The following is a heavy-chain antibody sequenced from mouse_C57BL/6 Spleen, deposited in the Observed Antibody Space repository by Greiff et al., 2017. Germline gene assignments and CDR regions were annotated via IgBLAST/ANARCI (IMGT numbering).Heavy chain of an antibody. D-gene: IGHD4-1*01. CDR1: GYTFTSYG. V-gene: IGHV1-81*01. CDR2: IYPRSGNT. Sequence: QVQLQQSGAELARPGASVKLSCKASGYTFTSYGISWVKQRTGQGLEWIGEIYPRSGNTYYNEKFKGKATLTADKSSSTAYMELRSLTSEDSAVYFCARRDWDGWYFEVWGTGTTVTVSS. CDR3: ARRDWDGWYFEV. J-gene: IGHJ1*03.